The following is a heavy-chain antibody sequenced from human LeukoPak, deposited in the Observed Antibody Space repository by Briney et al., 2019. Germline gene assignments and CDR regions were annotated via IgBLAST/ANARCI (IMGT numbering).Heavy chain of an antibody. CDR1: GYNFTNYW. D-gene: IGHD1-14*01. Sequence: GESLKISCKGSGYNFTNYWIGWVRQMPGKGLEWMGIIYPGDSDTKYSPPFQGQVTISADKSISTAYLQWNSLKASDTAMYYCARRIPGDTNFDYWGQGTLVTVPS. CDR3: ARRIPGDTNFDY. V-gene: IGHV5-51*01. CDR2: IYPGDSDT. J-gene: IGHJ4*02.